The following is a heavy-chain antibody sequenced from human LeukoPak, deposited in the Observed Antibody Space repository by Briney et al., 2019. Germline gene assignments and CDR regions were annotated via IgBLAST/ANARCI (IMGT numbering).Heavy chain of an antibody. CDR3: ARDLTSVWYYLGY. J-gene: IGHJ4*02. V-gene: IGHV3-48*01. Sequence: GGSLRLSCAASGFTFSDFSMNWVRKAPGKGLEWLSYISSSSGTIWYADSVKGRFTSSRDNAKNTLYLQVNSLRAGDTAVYYCARDLTSVWYYLGYWGQGTLVTVSS. D-gene: IGHD3-9*01. CDR2: ISSSSGTI. CDR1: GFTFSDFS.